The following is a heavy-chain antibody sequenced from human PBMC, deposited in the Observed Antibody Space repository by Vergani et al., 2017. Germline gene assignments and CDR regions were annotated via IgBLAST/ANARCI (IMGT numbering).Heavy chain of an antibody. CDR3: AKARDPNCKGGNCYSYYYGLDL. J-gene: IGHJ6*02. V-gene: IGHV3-23*04. CDR2: ISGSGGNT. CDR1: GFTFSCYA. Sequence: EVQLVESGGGLVQPGGSLRLSCGASGFTFSCYAMTWVRLAPGKGLQWVSAISGSGGNTFYTDSVKGRFTISRDNSKDTLYLQMNSLRVEDTAIYYCAKARDPNCKGGNCYSYYYGLDLWGQGTTVTVSS. D-gene: IGHD2-21*01.